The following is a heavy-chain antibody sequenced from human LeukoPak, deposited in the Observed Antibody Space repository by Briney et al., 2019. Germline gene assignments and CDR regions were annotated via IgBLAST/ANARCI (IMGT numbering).Heavy chain of an antibody. D-gene: IGHD5-12*01. V-gene: IGHV3-30*18. J-gene: IGHJ4*02. CDR3: AKGLGYFDY. CDR1: GFTFSSYG. CDR2: ISYDGSNK. Sequence: GRSLRLSCAASGFTFSSYGMHWVRQAPGKGLEWVAVISYDGSNKYYADSVKGRFTISRDNSKNTLYLQMNSLRAEDTAVYYCAKGLGYFDYWGQGTLVTVSS.